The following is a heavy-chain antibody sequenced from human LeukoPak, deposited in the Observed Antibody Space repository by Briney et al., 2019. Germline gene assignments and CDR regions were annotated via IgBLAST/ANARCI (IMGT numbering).Heavy chain of an antibody. D-gene: IGHD3-22*01. CDR1: GASISSYY. CDR3: ARAGSSAYLIDY. J-gene: IGHJ4*02. V-gene: IGHV4-59*01. Sequence: PSETLSLICTVSGASISSYYWSWIRQPPGKGLEWIGYIYYSGSTNYNPSLKSRVTISVDTSKNQFSLKLTSVTAADTAVYYCARAGSSAYLIDYWGQGTLVTVSS. CDR2: IYYSGST.